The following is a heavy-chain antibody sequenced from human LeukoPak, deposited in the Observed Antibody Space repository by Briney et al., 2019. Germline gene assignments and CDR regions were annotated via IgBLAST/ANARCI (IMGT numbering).Heavy chain of an antibody. D-gene: IGHD3-10*01. V-gene: IGHV3-33*01. CDR2: IWYDGSNK. Sequence: GGSLRLSCAASGFTFSSYGMHWVRQAPGKGLEWVAVIWYDGSNKYYADSVKGRFTISRDNSKNTLYLQMNSLRAEDTAVYYCARGHGSYYYYMDVWGKGTTVTVSS. CDR3: ARGHGSYYYYMDV. J-gene: IGHJ6*03. CDR1: GFTFSSYG.